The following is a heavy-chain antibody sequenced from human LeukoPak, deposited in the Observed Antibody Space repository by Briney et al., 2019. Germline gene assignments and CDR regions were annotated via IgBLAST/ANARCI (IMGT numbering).Heavy chain of an antibody. CDR2: IWYDGGIK. CDR3: ARDRGGSSDAFDI. V-gene: IGHV3-33*08. J-gene: IGHJ3*02. CDR1: GFTFTNYA. Sequence: PGGSLRLSCAASGFTFTNYAMSRVRQAPGKGLEWVAVIWYDGGIKYCGDSVKGRFTISRDISKNTLYLQMNSLRAEDTAVYYCARDRGGSSDAFDIWGQGTMVTVSS. D-gene: IGHD2-2*01.